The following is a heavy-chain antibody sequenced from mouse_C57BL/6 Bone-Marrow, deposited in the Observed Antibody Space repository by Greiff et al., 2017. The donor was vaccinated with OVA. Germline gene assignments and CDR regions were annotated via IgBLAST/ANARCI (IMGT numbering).Heavy chain of an antibody. CDR1: GYAFSSSW. CDR3: ARHEDACDAPYFDY. J-gene: IGHJ2*01. Sequence: VQLQQSGPELVKPGASVKLSCTASGYAFSSSWMNWVKQRPGKGLEWIGWIYPGDGDTNYTGKFKGQATLTADKSSSAAYMQLSSLTSKDAAVYFTARHEDACDAPYFDYWGQGTTLTVSS. CDR2: IYPGDGDT. V-gene: IGHV1-82*01.